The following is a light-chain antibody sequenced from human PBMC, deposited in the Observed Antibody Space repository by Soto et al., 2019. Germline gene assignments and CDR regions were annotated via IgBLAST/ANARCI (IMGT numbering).Light chain of an antibody. CDR2: EVS. CDR3: SSYTSSSPYV. V-gene: IGLV2-14*01. CDR1: SSDVGGYNY. Sequence: QSALTQPASVSGSPGQSITICCTGTSSDVGGYNYVSWYQQHPGKAPKLMIYEVSNRPSGVSNRFSGSKSGNRASLTISGLQAEDEADYYCSSYTSSSPYVFGTGTKLTVL. J-gene: IGLJ1*01.